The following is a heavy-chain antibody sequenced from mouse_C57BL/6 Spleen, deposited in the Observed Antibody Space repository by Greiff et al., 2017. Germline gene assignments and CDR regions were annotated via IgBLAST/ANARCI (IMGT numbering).Heavy chain of an antibody. D-gene: IGHD1-1*01. CDR1: GFTFSDYG. J-gene: IGHJ2*01. Sequence: EVKLMESGGGLVKPGGSLKLSCAASGFTFSDYGMHWVRQAPEKGLEWVAYISSGSSTIYYADTVKGRFTISRDNAKNTLFLQMTSLRSEDTAMYYCARSDYYGSSYVHFDYWGQGTTLTVSS. CDR3: ARSDYYGSSYVHFDY. CDR2: ISSGSSTI. V-gene: IGHV5-17*01.